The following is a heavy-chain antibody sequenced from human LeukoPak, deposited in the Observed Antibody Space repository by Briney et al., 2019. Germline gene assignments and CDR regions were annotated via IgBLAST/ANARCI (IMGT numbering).Heavy chain of an antibody. CDR3: ARSFRYSGYDYYFDP. Sequence: GTLSLTCAVSGDSISSSNWWSWVRKPPGKGLEWIGQICHSGSTNYNPSLKSRVTISLDKSKNQFSLELTSVTAADTAVYYCARSFRYSGYDYYFDPWGQGTLVTVSS. D-gene: IGHD5-12*01. CDR2: ICHSGST. V-gene: IGHV4-4*02. J-gene: IGHJ5*02. CDR1: GDSISSSNW.